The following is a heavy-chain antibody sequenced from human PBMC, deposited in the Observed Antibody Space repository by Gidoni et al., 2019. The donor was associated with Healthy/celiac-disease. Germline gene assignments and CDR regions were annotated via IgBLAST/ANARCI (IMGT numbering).Heavy chain of an antibody. D-gene: IGHD3-3*01. Sequence: QLQLQESGPGLVKPSETLSLTCTVSGGSISSSSYYWGWIRQPPGKGLEWIGSIYYSGSTYYNPSLKSRVTISVDMSKNQFSLKLSSVTAADTAVYYCARDSYYDFWSGYEDDPWGQGTLVTVSS. J-gene: IGHJ5*02. CDR1: GGSISSSSYY. CDR2: IYYSGST. CDR3: ARDSYYDFWSGYEDDP. V-gene: IGHV4-39*02.